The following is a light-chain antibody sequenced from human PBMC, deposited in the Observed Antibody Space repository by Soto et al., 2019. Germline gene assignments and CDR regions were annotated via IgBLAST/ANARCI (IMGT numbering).Light chain of an antibody. V-gene: IGLV2-14*01. J-gene: IGLJ3*02. CDR1: SSDVGGYNY. CDR2: EVR. Sequence: QSALTQPASVSGSPGQSVTISCTGTSSDVGGYNYVSWYQQYPGKAPKLMIYEVRERPSGVSSRFSGSKSGNTASLTISGLQSEDEADYYCTSYSSTSAWLFGGGTMVTVL. CDR3: TSYSSTSAWL.